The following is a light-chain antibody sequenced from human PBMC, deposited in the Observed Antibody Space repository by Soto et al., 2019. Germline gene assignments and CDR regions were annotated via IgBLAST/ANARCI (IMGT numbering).Light chain of an antibody. CDR2: DVS. J-gene: IGLJ2*01. Sequence: QSALTQPASVSGSPGQSITISCTGSSSDVGGYNYVSWYQQHHPGKAPKLMIYDVSNRPSGVSNRFSGSKSGNTASLTISGLQAEGEADYYCSSYTTSSTVVFGGGTKLTVL. CDR3: SSYTTSSTVV. CDR1: SSDVGGYNY. V-gene: IGLV2-14*03.